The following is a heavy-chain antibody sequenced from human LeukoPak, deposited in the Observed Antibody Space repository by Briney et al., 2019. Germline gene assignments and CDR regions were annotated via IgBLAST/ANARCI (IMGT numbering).Heavy chain of an antibody. CDR1: GFTFSSYW. D-gene: IGHD3-3*01. V-gene: IGHV3-7*01. Sequence: GGSLRLSCAASGFTFSSYWMIWVRQAPGKGLEWVANIKQDGSEKYYVDSVKGRFTISRDNAKNSLYLQMNSLRAEDTAVYYCAREPPGGIFGVVSDYMDVWGKGTTVTVSS. CDR3: AREPPGGIFGVVSDYMDV. J-gene: IGHJ6*03. CDR2: IKQDGSEK.